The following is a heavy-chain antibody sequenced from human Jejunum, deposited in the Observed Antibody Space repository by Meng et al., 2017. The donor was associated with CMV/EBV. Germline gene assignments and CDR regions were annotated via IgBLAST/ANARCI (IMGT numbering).Heavy chain of an antibody. J-gene: IGHJ5*02. D-gene: IGHD6-6*01. CDR3: VHRYSSSSGQVS. CDR2: IHGGGGK. Sequence: QIPLKESGPTLVKPTQTLTLTCTFSGFSLTTNVESVGWIRQPPGKALEWLALIHGGGGKQYSPSLQSRLTATRDTSKNQVVLTMTNMDPVDTATYYCVHRYSSSSGQVSWGQGTLVTVSS. V-gene: IGHV2-5*02. CDR1: GFSLTTNVES.